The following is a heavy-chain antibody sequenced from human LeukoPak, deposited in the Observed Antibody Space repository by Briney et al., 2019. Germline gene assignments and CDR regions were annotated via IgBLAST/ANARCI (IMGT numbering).Heavy chain of an antibody. CDR3: ARGSGGYRGGADAFQH. CDR2: IYHNGST. CDR1: GYPISSGDY. Sequence: PSETLSLTCAASGYPISSGDYWGCLRQSPGKGLEWIGSIYHNGSTYYNPSLKSRVTISVDTSKYHFSLRLSSVTAADTAVYHYARGSGGYRGGADAFQHWGQGTLVTVSS. J-gene: IGHJ1*01. V-gene: IGHV4-38-2*01. D-gene: IGHD2-15*01.